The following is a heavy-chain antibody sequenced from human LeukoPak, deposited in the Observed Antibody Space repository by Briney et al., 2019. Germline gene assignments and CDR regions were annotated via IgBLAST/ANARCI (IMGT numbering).Heavy chain of an antibody. V-gene: IGHV3-74*01. CDR1: GFTFSSYW. CDR3: VAGLDY. CDR2: IKSDGSST. Sequence: TGGSLRLSCAASGFTFSSYWMHWVRQAPGKGLVWVSRIKSDGSSTSYADSVKGRSTISRDNAKNTLYLQMNGLRVEDAAVYYCVAGLDYWGQGTLVTVSS. J-gene: IGHJ4*02. D-gene: IGHD3-10*01.